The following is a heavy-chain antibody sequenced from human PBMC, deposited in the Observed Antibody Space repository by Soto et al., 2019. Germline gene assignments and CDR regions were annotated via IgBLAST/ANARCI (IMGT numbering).Heavy chain of an antibody. V-gene: IGHV1-8*01. CDR3: ARGVTAGVDY. Sequence: QVQLVQSGAEVREPGASVKVSCKASGYSFTSLDINWVRQTTGQGLEWMGWMQPSSGRTGYAQKFQGRVTMTRDTSINTAYMELSSLTSDDTDFYYCARGVTAGVDYWGQGPLVTVSS. D-gene: IGHD1-26*01. CDR2: MQPSSGRT. J-gene: IGHJ4*02. CDR1: GYSFTSLD.